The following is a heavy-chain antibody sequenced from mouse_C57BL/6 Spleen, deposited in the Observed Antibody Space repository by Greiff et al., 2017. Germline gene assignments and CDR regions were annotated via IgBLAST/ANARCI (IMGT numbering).Heavy chain of an antibody. CDR2: LLPGSGST. CDR1: GYTFTGYS. D-gene: IGHD2-4*01. V-gene: IGHV1-9*01. CDR3: ARLYDYDRSGLAY. Sequence: VQLQQSGAELMQPGASVKLSCKATGYTFTGYSIEWVKQRPGHGLEWISQLLPGSGSTNYNEKFKGKATFTAGEASNTAYMQLSSLTTEDSAIYYCARLYDYDRSGLAYWGQGTLVTVSA. J-gene: IGHJ3*01.